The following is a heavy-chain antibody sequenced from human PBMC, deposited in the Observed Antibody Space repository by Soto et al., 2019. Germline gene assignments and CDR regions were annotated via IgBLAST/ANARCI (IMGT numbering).Heavy chain of an antibody. Sequence: EVQLVESGGDLVQPGGSLRLSCAASGFTFSGHWMHWVHQVLGKGLEWVSRINTDGGSSAYADSVKGRFIISRDNAKNTLYLQMNDLRADDTAVYYCAREAGYCSSTSCYRSAFATLGQETTVTVSS. V-gene: IGHV3-74*03. CDR1: GFTFSGHW. J-gene: IGHJ3*02. CDR3: AREAGYCSSTSCYRSAFAT. CDR2: INTDGGSS. D-gene: IGHD2-2*01.